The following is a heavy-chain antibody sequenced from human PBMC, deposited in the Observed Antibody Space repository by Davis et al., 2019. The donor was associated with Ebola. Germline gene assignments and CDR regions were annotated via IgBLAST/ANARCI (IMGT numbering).Heavy chain of an antibody. D-gene: IGHD6-19*01. CDR1: GGSISSSSYY. CDR2: IYYSGIT. J-gene: IGHJ3*02. CDR3: ARWAGSSGDLRAFDI. V-gene: IGHV4-39*01. Sequence: MPSETLSLTCTVSGGSISSSSYYWGWIRQPPGKGLEWIGSIYYSGITYYNPSLKSRVTISVDTSKNQFSLKLSSVTAADTAMYYCARWAGSSGDLRAFDIWGQGTMVTVSS.